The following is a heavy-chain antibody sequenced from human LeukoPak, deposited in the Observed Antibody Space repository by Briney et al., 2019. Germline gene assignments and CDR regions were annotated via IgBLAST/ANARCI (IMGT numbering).Heavy chain of an antibody. CDR3: ARDGYNYYMDV. V-gene: IGHV3-74*01. CDR2: INSDGSST. CDR1: GFTFSSYW. J-gene: IGHJ6*03. Sequence: PGGSLRLSCAASGFTFSSYWMYWVRQAPGKGLVWVSRINSDGSSTSNADSVKGRFTISRDNAKNTLYLQMNSLRAEDTAVYYRARDGYNYYMDVWGKGTTVTVSS.